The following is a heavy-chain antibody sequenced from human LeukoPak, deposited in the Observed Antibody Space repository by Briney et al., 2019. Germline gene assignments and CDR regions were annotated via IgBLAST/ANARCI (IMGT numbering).Heavy chain of an antibody. Sequence: GGSLRLSCAASGFTFNNHAMSWARQAPGKGLEWVSGINGNGASTYYSDSVKGRFTISRDNSKNTLYQQMSSLRAEDTAIYYCAKDQGYSYYYLDYWGQGTLVTVSS. D-gene: IGHD5-18*01. CDR2: INGNGAST. CDR1: GFTFNNHA. J-gene: IGHJ4*02. V-gene: IGHV3-23*01. CDR3: AKDQGYSYYYLDY.